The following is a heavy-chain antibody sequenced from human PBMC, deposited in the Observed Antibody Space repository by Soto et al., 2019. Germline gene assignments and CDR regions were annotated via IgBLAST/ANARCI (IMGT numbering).Heavy chain of an antibody. CDR2: IFYDGTNK. V-gene: IGHV3-30*18. Sequence: QVQLVESGGGVVQPGRSLRLSCAASGFIFSSYGMHWVRQAPGKGLEWVAFIFYDGTNKYYVDSVKGRFTISRDNSKNTLYLQMNSLRAEDTAVYYCAKEGFGDLDYWGQGSLVTVSS. CDR1: GFIFSSYG. D-gene: IGHD3-10*01. CDR3: AKEGFGDLDY. J-gene: IGHJ4*02.